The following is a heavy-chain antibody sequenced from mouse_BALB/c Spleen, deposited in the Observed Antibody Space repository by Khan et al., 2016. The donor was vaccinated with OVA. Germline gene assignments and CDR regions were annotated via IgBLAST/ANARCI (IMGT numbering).Heavy chain of an antibody. J-gene: IGHJ2*01. CDR1: GFSLTSYG. CDR2: IWAGSST. CDR3: ARLVDI. D-gene: IGHD1-3*01. Sequence: QVQLKQSGPGLVAPSQSLSITCTVSGFSLTSYGVHWVRQPPGKGLEWLGVIWAGSSTNYYSDLMSRLSISKDNSKSQVFLTMNSLQTDDTAMYYCARLVDIWGQGTTLTVSS. V-gene: IGHV2-9*02.